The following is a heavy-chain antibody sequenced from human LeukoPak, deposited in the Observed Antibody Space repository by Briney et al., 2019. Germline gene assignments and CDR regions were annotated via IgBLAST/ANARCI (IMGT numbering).Heavy chain of an antibody. CDR1: GGSIINYY. D-gene: IGHD3-22*01. CDR2: IYVTGST. CDR3: ARLKYYDSTGYSPGYYMDV. V-gene: IGHV4-4*07. Sequence: SETLSLTCTVSGGSIINYYWSWIRQPAGPGLEWVGRIYVTGSTIYNPSLQSRLSMSVDTSKNQFSLRLTSVTAAGTAVYYCARLKYYDSTGYSPGYYMDVWGKGITVTVSS. J-gene: IGHJ6*03.